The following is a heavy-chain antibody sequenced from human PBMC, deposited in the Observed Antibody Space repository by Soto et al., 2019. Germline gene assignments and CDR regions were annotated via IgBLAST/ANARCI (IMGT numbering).Heavy chain of an antibody. J-gene: IGHJ4*02. Sequence: GGSLRLSCAASGFTFSSYGMHWVRQAPGKGLEWVAVIWYDGSNKYYADSVKGRFTISRDNSKNTLYLQMNSLRAEDTAVYYCARDRGYCSGGSCYSNSFDYWGQGTLVTVSS. CDR2: IWYDGSNK. CDR3: ARDRGYCSGGSCYSNSFDY. D-gene: IGHD2-15*01. CDR1: GFTFSSYG. V-gene: IGHV3-33*01.